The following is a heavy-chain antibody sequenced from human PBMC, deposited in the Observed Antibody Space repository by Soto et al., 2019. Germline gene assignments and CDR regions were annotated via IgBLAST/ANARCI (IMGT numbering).Heavy chain of an antibody. CDR2: INSDGSST. D-gene: IGHD2-15*01. Sequence: EMQLVESGGGLVQPGGSLRLSCAASGFTFSSYWMHWVRQAPGKGLVWVSRINSDGSSTSYADSVKGRFTISRDNAKNTLYLQMNRLRAEDTAVYYCLRTSLVVAAATREDYWGQGTLVTVSS. CDR3: LRTSLVVAAATREDY. J-gene: IGHJ4*02. V-gene: IGHV3-74*01. CDR1: GFTFSSYW.